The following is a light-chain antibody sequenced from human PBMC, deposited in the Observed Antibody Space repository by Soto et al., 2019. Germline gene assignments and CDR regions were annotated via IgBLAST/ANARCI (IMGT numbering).Light chain of an antibody. V-gene: IGKV4-1*01. CDR3: QQYYTTPYT. Sequence: DIVMTQSPDSLAVSLGERATINCKSSQSLLYSSNNKNYLTWYRQRPGQPPKLLIYWASTRESGVPDRFSGSGSGTDFTLTISSRQAEDVAVYYCQQYYTTPYTFGQGTKLEIK. CDR1: QSLLYSSNNKNY. CDR2: WAS. J-gene: IGKJ2*01.